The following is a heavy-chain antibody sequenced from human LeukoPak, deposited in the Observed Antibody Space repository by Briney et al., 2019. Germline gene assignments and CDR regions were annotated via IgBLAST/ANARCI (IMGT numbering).Heavy chain of an antibody. CDR3: AREVRYCSGGSCYSNFDY. CDR2: ISYDGSNK. CDR1: GFTFSSYA. Sequence: GGSLRLSCAASGFTFSSYAMHWVRQAPGKGLEWVAVISYDGSNKYYAGSVKGRFTISRDNAKNSLYLQMNSLRAEDTAVYYCAREVRYCSGGSCYSNFDYWGQGTLVTVSS. D-gene: IGHD2-15*01. J-gene: IGHJ4*02. V-gene: IGHV3-30*04.